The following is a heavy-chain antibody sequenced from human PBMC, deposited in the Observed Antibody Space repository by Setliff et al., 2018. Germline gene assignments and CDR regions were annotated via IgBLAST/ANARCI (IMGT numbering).Heavy chain of an antibody. D-gene: IGHD1-26*01. CDR1: GKTLTELS. CDR3: ATCVGTSWYDYNFYMDV. CDR2: FDPDDGET. J-gene: IGHJ6*03. V-gene: IGHV1-24*01. Sequence: ASVKVSCKLSGKTLTELSIHWVRQAPGKGLEWMGGFDPDDGETVYAQKFQGRVTMTEDTSTNTAYMELSSLRSEDTAVYYCATCVGTSWYDYNFYMDVWGRGTTVTVSS.